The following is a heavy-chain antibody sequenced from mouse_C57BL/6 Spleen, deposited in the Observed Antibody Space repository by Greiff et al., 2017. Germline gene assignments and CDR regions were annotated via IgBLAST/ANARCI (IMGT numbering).Heavy chain of an antibody. CDR1: GYTFTSYW. V-gene: IGHV1-69*01. J-gene: IGHJ1*03. CDR2: IDPSDSYT. Sequence: VQLQQSGAELVMPGASVKLSCKASGYTFTSYWMHWVKQRPGQGLEWIGEIDPSDSYTNYNQKFKGKSTLTVDKSSSTAYMQLSSLTSEDSAVYYCARPVAPRYFDVWGTGTTVTVSS. CDR3: ARPVAPRYFDV. D-gene: IGHD1-1*01.